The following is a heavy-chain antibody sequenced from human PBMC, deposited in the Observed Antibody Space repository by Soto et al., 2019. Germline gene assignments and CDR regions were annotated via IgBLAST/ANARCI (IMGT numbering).Heavy chain of an antibody. CDR2: ISAYNGNT. J-gene: IGHJ5*02. CDR1: GYTFTSYG. Sequence: ASVKGSCKSSGYTFTSYGISWVRQAPGQGLEWMGWISAYNGNTNYAQKLQGRVTMTTDTSTSTAYMELRSLRSDDTAVYYCARVLRSDYDFWSGSSNWFDPWGQGTLVTVSS. V-gene: IGHV1-18*01. CDR3: ARVLRSDYDFWSGSSNWFDP. D-gene: IGHD3-3*01.